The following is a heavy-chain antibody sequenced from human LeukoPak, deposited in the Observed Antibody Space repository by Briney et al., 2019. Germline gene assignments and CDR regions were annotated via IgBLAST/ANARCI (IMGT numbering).Heavy chain of an antibody. Sequence: GASVKVSCKASGYTFTSYGISWVRQAPGQGLEWMGWINPNSGGTNYAQKFQGRVTMTRDTSISTAYMELSSLRSEDTAVYYCARRVFGVVSWFDPWGQGTLVTVSS. CDR1: GYTFTSYG. V-gene: IGHV1-2*02. CDR2: INPNSGGT. D-gene: IGHD3-3*01. CDR3: ARRVFGVVSWFDP. J-gene: IGHJ5*02.